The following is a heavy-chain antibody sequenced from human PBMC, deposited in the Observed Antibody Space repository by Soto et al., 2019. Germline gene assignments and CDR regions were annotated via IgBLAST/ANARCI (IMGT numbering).Heavy chain of an antibody. J-gene: IGHJ5*02. Sequence: VPQRLSCAASGLTFSSYAMSWVRQAPGKGLEWVSAISGSGGSTYYADSLKLSSVTAADTAVYYCARDSLRRVSAARTYNWFDPWGQGTLVTVSS. V-gene: IGHV3-23*01. D-gene: IGHD6-6*01. CDR1: GLTFSSYA. CDR3: DP. CDR2: ISGSGGST.